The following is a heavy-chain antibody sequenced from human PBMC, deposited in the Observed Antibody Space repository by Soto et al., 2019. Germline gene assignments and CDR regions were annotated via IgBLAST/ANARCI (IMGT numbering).Heavy chain of an antibody. D-gene: IGHD6-6*01. CDR3: ARDDASEYSTHGGFDP. CDR2: MYYSGST. Sequence: SETLSLTCTVSGDSLSSGDYYWSWIRQPPGKGLEWIGYMYYSGSTYYNPSLKSRVTISVDMSKNYFSLKLTSVTAADTAVYYCARDDASEYSTHGGFDPWGQGTLVTVSS. J-gene: IGHJ5*02. CDR1: GDSLSSGDYY. V-gene: IGHV4-30-4*01.